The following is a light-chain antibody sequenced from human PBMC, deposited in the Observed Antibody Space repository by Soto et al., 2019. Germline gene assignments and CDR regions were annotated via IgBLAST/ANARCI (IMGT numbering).Light chain of an antibody. CDR2: GAS. V-gene: IGKV3-20*01. CDR1: QSVSNNY. Sequence: IVYCQSPRVLGLSPGERATLSCRASQSVSNNYLAWYQQKPGQAPRLLIYGASNRATGIPDRFSGSGSGTDFTLTISRLEPEDFAVYYCQQYGSPGTFGQGTKVEIK. J-gene: IGKJ1*01. CDR3: QQYGSPGT.